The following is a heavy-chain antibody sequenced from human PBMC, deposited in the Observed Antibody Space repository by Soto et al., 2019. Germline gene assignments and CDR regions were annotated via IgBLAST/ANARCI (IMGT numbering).Heavy chain of an antibody. CDR1: GFTFSIYG. Sequence: QVQLVESGGGVVQPGRSLRLSCAASGFTFSIYGMHWVRQAPGKGLEWVAVISYDGINKYYADSAKGRFTISRDNSKTTLYLPMDSLRAEDTAVYYCTKDGGAHSGANSPYGMDVWGQGTTVTVSS. J-gene: IGHJ6*02. D-gene: IGHD2-15*01. V-gene: IGHV3-30*18. CDR2: ISYDGINK. CDR3: TKDGGAHSGANSPYGMDV.